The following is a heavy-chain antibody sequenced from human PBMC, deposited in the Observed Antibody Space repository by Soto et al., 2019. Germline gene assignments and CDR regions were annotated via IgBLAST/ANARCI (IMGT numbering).Heavy chain of an antibody. V-gene: IGHV3-21*01. D-gene: IGHD2-21*02. Sequence: ESGGGLVKPGGSLRLSCAASGFTFGTYTMNWVRQAPGKGLEWVSSIGTSSSYIYYADSVRGRFTIPRDNAKDSLYLQMSSLRAEDTAVYYCARVMCGDCSTYYYYSMDVWGQGTTVTVSS. J-gene: IGHJ6*02. CDR3: ARVMCGDCSTYYYYSMDV. CDR2: IGTSSSYI. CDR1: GFTFGTYT.